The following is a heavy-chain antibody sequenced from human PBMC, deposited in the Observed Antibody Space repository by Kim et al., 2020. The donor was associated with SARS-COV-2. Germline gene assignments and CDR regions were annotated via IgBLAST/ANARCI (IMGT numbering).Heavy chain of an antibody. CDR2: ISSDGGNE. J-gene: IGHJ4*02. D-gene: IGHD2-8*02. Sequence: GGSLRLSCAASGFTFGTYTMHWVRQAPGKGLEWVALISSDGGNEYYADSVKGRFTISRDNSRNTLYLQMNSLRGEDTAVYYCARGAYHGDTTRWLMPGHDWGQGILVTVSS. CDR3: ARGAYHGDTTRWLMPGHD. V-gene: IGHV3-33*01. CDR1: GFTFGTYT.